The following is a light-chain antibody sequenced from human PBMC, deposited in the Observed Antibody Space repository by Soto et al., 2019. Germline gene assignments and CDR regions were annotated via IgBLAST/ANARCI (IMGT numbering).Light chain of an antibody. CDR2: GAS. CDR3: QQYNNWQQT. J-gene: IGKJ1*01. V-gene: IGKV3-15*01. CDR1: QSVSSN. Sequence: EIVLTQSPGTLSLSXXXXXXXXXXASQSVSSNLAWYQQKPGQAPRLLIYGASTRATGIPARFSGSGSGTEFTLTISSLQSEDFAVYYCQQYNNWQQTFGQGTKVDIK.